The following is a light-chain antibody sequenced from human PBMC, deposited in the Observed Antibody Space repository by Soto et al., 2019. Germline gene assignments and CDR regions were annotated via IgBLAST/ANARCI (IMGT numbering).Light chain of an antibody. CDR1: SIDIGAYDS. CDR2: KRT. J-gene: IGLJ1*01. CDR3: CIAVKESTYV. Sequence: QSALAQPASVSGSPGQSVYISSTGKSIDIGAYDSVSWYQHHPHKAPRRLFYKRTQRPSGVSNRFSGSTSGNAASLIISGLQALDVADYFHCIAVKESTYVFATGTKVTVL. V-gene: IGLV2-23*01.